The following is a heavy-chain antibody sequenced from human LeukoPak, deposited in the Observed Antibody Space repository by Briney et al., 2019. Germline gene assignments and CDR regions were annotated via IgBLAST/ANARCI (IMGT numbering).Heavy chain of an antibody. CDR3: VRGSLASGVVVYYYYYLDV. CDR2: ISSGSTI. CDR1: GFTFSDYY. Sequence: GGSLRLSCAASGFTFSDYYMSWIRQAPGKGLEWVSYISSGSTIYYADSVKGRFTISRDNAKNSLYLQMNSLRAEDTAVYYCVRGSLASGVVVYYYYYLDVWGKGTTVTVSS. J-gene: IGHJ6*03. V-gene: IGHV3-11*04. D-gene: IGHD3-3*01.